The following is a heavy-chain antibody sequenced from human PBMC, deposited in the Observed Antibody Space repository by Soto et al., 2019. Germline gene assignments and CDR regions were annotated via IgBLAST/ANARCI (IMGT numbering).Heavy chain of an antibody. J-gene: IGHJ4*02. Sequence: QVQLVESGGGVAQPGRSLRLSCVVSGFSLTDSVLHWVRQAPDKGLEWVALISHDATNKQYGDSVKGRFTISRDTSENTVYLEMSSLRAEDMSVYYCAREGFSSGRAGGFDYWGQGTLVTVSS. CDR3: AREGFSSGRAGGFDY. CDR1: GFSLTDSV. D-gene: IGHD6-19*01. V-gene: IGHV3-30*04. CDR2: ISHDATNK.